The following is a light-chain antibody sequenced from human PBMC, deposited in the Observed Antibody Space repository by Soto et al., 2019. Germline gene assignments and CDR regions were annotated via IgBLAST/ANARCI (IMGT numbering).Light chain of an antibody. CDR1: QSVSSSY. CDR2: AAS. Sequence: EVVLTQSPGTLSLSPGERATLSCRASQSVSSSYLAWYQQTPGQAPRLLIYAASSRATGIPDRFSGSGSGTDFTLTISSLEPEDFAVYYCQQRSDSITFGQGTRLEIK. CDR3: QQRSDSIT. V-gene: IGKV3D-20*02. J-gene: IGKJ5*01.